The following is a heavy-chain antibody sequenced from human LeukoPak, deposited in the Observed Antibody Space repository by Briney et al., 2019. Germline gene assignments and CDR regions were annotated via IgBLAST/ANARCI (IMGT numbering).Heavy chain of an antibody. V-gene: IGHV1-8*03. J-gene: IGHJ6*03. CDR1: GYTFTSYD. Sequence: ASVKVSCKASGYTFTSYDINWVRQATGQGLEWMGWMNPNSGNTGYAQKFQGRVTITRNTSISTAYMELSSLRSEDTAVYYCARGRGGAVRLLYYYYYMDVWGKGTTVTVSS. D-gene: IGHD6-6*01. CDR2: MNPNSGNT. CDR3: ARGRGGAVRLLYYYYYMDV.